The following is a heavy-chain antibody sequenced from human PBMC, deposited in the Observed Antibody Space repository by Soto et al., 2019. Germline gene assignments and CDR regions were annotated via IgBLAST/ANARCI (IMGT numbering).Heavy chain of an antibody. J-gene: IGHJ5*02. V-gene: IGHV4-59*01. D-gene: IGHD3-10*01. CDR3: ASNGAGSSPRFDP. Sequence: QVQLQESGPGLVKPSETLSLTCTVSGGSISSYYWSWIRQPPGKGLEWIGYTYYSGSTNYNPSLXXRXXISVDTAKNQFSLQLSSVTAAEAAVSYCASNGAGSSPRFDPWGHGTLVTVSS. CDR1: GGSISSYY. CDR2: TYYSGST.